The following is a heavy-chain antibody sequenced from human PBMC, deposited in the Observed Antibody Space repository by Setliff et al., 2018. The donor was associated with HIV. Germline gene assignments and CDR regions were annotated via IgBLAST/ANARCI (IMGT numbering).Heavy chain of an antibody. J-gene: IGHJ5*02. Sequence: PSETLSLTCAVSAYSISSGYYWGWIRQPPGKGLEWIGSIYHSGSTYYNPSLRSRVTISGDMSKNQFSLKLTSVTAADTAVYYCTRDWRAYGLMGSWGQGMLVTVSS. D-gene: IGHD4-17*01. CDR2: IYHSGST. CDR1: AYSISSGYY. V-gene: IGHV4-38-2*02. CDR3: TRDWRAYGLMGS.